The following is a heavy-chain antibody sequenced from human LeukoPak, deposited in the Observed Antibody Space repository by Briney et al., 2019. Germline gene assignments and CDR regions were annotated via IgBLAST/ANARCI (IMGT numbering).Heavy chain of an antibody. CDR2: INPNSGGT. Sequence: ASVKVSCKASGYTFTGYYMHWVRQAPGQGLEWMGWINPNSGGTNYAQKFQGRVTISVDTSKNQFSLKLSSVTAADTAVYYCARGTSVGNWGIGQQPKGWFDYWGQGTLVTVSS. D-gene: IGHD6-13*01. J-gene: IGHJ4*02. CDR1: GYTFTGYY. CDR3: ARGTSVGNWGIGQQPKGWFDY. V-gene: IGHV1-2*02.